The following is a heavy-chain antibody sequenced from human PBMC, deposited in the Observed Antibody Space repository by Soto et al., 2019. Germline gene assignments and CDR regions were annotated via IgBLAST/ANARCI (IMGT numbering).Heavy chain of an antibody. CDR2: IYYSGST. D-gene: IGHD2-15*01. J-gene: IGHJ4*02. V-gene: IGHV4-39*01. Sequence: PSETLSLTCTVSGGSISSSSYYWGWIRQPPGKGLEWIGSIYYSGSTYYNPSLKSRVTISVDTSKNQFSLKLSSVTAADTAVYYCARHTPAISIXDHWGQGTLVTVSS. CDR3: ARHTPAISIXDH. CDR1: GGSISSSSYY.